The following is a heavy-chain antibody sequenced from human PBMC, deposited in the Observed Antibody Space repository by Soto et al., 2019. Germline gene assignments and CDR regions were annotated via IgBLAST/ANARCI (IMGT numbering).Heavy chain of an antibody. V-gene: IGHV3-74*01. CDR1: KFSFSSYW. Sequence: GGSLRLSCAASKFSFSSYWMHWVRQVPGKGPAWVSRINHDGSKTEYADSVKGRFTISRDNTKNTLYLQMSSLRVEDTAMYYCVREPWGFSGTWYDYWGQGTLVTVSS. CDR2: INHDGSKT. D-gene: IGHD6-13*01. J-gene: IGHJ4*02. CDR3: VREPWGFSGTWYDY.